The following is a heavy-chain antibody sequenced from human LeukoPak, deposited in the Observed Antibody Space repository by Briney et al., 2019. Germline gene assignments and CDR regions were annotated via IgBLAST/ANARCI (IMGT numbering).Heavy chain of an antibody. CDR2: IFPSGNT. Sequence: SETLSLTCTVSGVSISSGSYYWSWIRQPAGKGLEWIGRIFPSGNTNYNPSLRSRITMSVDTAKNQFSLKLTSVTAADTAVYYCARDQGEGNTSGWYWYFDLWGRGTLLTVSS. V-gene: IGHV4-61*02. J-gene: IGHJ2*01. D-gene: IGHD6-19*01. CDR3: ARDQGEGNTSGWYWYFDL. CDR1: GVSISSGSYY.